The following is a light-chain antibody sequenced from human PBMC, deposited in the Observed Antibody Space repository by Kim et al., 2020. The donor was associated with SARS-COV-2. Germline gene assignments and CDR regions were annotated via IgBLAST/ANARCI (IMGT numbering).Light chain of an antibody. CDR1: SYNIGSNY. CDR3: AAWDDSLSGLV. J-gene: IGLJ3*02. CDR2: ANN. V-gene: IGLV1-47*01. Sequence: QRITISCSGSSYNIGSNYVYWYQQLPGPAPKLLIYANNQRPSGVPDRVSGSKSGTSVSLAISGLRSEDDADYYCAAWDDSLSGLVFGGGTKVTVL.